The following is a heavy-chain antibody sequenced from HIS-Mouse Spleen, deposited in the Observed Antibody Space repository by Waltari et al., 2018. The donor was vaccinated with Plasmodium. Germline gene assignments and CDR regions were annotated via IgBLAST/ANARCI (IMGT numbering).Heavy chain of an antibody. J-gene: IGHJ4*02. Sequence: EVQLVETGGGLIQPGGSLRLHCAASGLTVSSNDMSWGSQGPGKGLEWVSVIYIGVSTYYADSVKGRFTISRDNSKNTLYLQMNSLRAEDTAVYYCARAAIAWGSPYYFDYWGQGTLVTVSS. CDR1: GLTVSSND. CDR3: ARAAIAWGSPYYFDY. V-gene: IGHV3-53*02. CDR2: IYIGVST. D-gene: IGHD7-27*01.